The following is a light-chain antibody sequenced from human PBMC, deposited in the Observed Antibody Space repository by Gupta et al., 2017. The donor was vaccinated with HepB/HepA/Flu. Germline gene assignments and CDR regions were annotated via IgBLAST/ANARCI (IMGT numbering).Light chain of an antibody. CDR2: GAS. CDR3: QQDKNWFPLT. J-gene: IGKJ4*01. Sequence: EIVMTQSPATLSVSPGESATLSCRASQNVNSNLAWYQQKPGQTPRLLFYGASTRATGIPARFSGSGYGKELTLTISSRQSEDFAVYYCQQDKNWFPLTFGRGTKVDIK. CDR1: QNVNSN. V-gene: IGKV3-15*01.